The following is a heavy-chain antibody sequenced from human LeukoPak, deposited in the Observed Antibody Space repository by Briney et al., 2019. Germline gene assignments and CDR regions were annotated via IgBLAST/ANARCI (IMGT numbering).Heavy chain of an antibody. CDR1: GYTFTSYG. Sequence: SVKVSCKASGYTFTSYGISWVRQALGQGLEWVGGIIPSLVTADYAQNFQGRVTIIADESTSTAYMELNSLRSDDTAVYYCTRGMLTVAYCGAKCYWGAFDMGGQGTRVTVPS. D-gene: IGHD2-21*01. CDR2: IIPSLVTA. J-gene: IGHJ3*02. CDR3: TRGMLTVAYCGAKCYWGAFDM. V-gene: IGHV1-69*13.